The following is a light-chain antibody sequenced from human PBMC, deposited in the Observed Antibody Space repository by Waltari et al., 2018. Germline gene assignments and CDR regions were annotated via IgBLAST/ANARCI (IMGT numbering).Light chain of an antibody. CDR3: QVWDANNEPGV. Sequence: SYVLTQPPSVSVAPGETARITCGGNNIGTKSVHWYQQKPGQAPVLVISYDSGRRSGIPGRFSGSNSGNTATLTISRVEAGDEAEYFCQVWDANNEPGVFGTGTEVTVL. CDR2: YDS. CDR1: NIGTKS. V-gene: IGLV3-21*04. J-gene: IGLJ1*01.